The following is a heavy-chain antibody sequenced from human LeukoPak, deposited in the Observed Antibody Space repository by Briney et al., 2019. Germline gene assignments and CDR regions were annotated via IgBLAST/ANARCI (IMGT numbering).Heavy chain of an antibody. CDR1: GLTVSSNY. D-gene: IGHD4-17*01. Sequence: GSLRLSCAASGLTVSSNYMNWIRQPPGKGLEWIGSIYYSGSTYYNPSLKSRVRISVDTSKNQCSLKLSSVTAADTAVYYWARGVYGLGRAFDIWGQGTMVTVSS. J-gene: IGHJ3*02. V-gene: IGHV4-39*07. CDR3: ARGVYGLGRAFDI. CDR2: IYYSGST.